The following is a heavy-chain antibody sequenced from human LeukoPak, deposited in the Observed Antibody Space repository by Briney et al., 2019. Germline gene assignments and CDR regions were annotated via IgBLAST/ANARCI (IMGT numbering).Heavy chain of an antibody. CDR3: ARGTRFITVAGTSLSFDP. D-gene: IGHD6-19*01. CDR2: ISANGGGT. V-gene: IGHV3-64*01. J-gene: IGHJ5*02. CDR1: GFSFSSFF. Sequence: PGGSLRLSCAASGFSFSSFFMHWVRQAPGKGLEYVSGISANGGGTYYANSVKGRFTISRDNSKNTLYLHLGSLRPEDMAVYYCARGTRFITVAGTSLSFDPWGQGILVIVSS.